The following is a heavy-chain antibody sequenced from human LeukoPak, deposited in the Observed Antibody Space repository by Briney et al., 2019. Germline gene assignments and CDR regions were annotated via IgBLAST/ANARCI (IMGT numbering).Heavy chain of an antibody. CDR3: VRDFNWAFDY. CDR1: GDSVSSKSVS. J-gene: IGHJ4*02. V-gene: IGHV6-1*01. D-gene: IGHD7-27*01. CDR2: TRYRSTGNT. Sequence: SQTLSLTCAISGDSVSSKSVSWNWIRQSPSGGLEYLGRTRYRSTGNTFYSSSVEGRITINADTSTNQVSLRLNSVTPEDTALYYCVRDFNWAFDYWGQGTLVTVSS.